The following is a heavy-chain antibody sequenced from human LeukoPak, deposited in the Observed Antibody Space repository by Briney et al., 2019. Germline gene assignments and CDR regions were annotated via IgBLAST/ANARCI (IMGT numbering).Heavy chain of an antibody. J-gene: IGHJ4*02. CDR3: ARRHNDSSGYSDC. CDR2: INPSTANP. D-gene: IGHD3-22*01. Sequence: ASVKVACKASGYRFTSYAMNWVRQAPGQGVEWVGWINPSTANPTYAPGFPGQFAISSDTSVSTAYLQISSLKAADTAVYYCARRHNDSSGYSDCRGPRTLVTASS. V-gene: IGHV7-4-1*02. CDR1: GYRFTSYA.